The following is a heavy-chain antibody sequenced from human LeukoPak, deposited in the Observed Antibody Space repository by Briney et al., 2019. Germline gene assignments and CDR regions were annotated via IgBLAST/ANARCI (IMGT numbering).Heavy chain of an antibody. CDR2: ISYSGQTI. V-gene: IGHV3-11*04. CDR1: GFSVSDYY. CDR3: ATSGYSSSWYFG. J-gene: IGHJ4*02. Sequence: GGSLRLSCAASGFSVSDYYMSWIRQSPRKGLEWVSYISYSGQTIYYADSVKGRFSISRDNAKNSLYLRMNALIADDTAVYYCATSGYSSSWYFGWGQGTLVTVSS. D-gene: IGHD6-13*01.